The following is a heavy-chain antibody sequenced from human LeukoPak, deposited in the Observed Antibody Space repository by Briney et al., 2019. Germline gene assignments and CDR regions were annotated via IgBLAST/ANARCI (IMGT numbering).Heavy chain of an antibody. D-gene: IGHD6-13*01. V-gene: IGHV4-39*07. CDR1: GDSINNNNYY. CDR3: ARDISTREDIAAAGLDY. Sequence: SETLSLTCTVSGDSINNNNYYWGWIRQPPGKGLEWIGSIYHSGSTYYNPSLKSRVTISVDTSKNQFSLKLSSVTAADTAVYYCARDISTREDIAAAGLDYWGQGTLVTVSS. CDR2: IYHSGST. J-gene: IGHJ4*02.